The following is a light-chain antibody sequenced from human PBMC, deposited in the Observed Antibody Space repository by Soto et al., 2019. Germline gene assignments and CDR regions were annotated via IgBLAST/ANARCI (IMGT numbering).Light chain of an antibody. Sequence: EIVLTQSPGTLSLSPGERTTLSSRASQSVSNNYLSWYQQKPGQPPRLLIYGASNRATGIPDRFSVSGSGTDFTLTISILEPEEFAVYYCQQYGSSGTFGQGTKVDIK. CDR1: QSVSNNY. J-gene: IGKJ1*01. CDR2: GAS. CDR3: QQYGSSGT. V-gene: IGKV3-20*01.